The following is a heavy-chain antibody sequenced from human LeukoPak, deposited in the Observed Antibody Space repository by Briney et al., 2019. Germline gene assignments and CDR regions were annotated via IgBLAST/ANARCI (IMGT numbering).Heavy chain of an antibody. CDR1: GGSFSGYY. D-gene: IGHD5-18*01. V-gene: IGHV4-34*01. J-gene: IGHJ4*02. CDR3: ARDDVRDTAMVLFDY. CDR2: INHSGST. Sequence: SETLSLTCAVYGGSFSGYYRSWIRQPPGKGLEWIGEINHSGSTNYNPSLKSRVTISVDTSKNQFSLKLSSVTAADTAVYYCARDDVRDTAMVLFDYWGQGTLVTVSS.